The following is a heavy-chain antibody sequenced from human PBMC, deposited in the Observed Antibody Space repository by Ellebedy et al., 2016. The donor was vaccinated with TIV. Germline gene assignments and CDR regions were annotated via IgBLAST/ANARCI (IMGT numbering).Heavy chain of an antibody. CDR3: ARCQVRWFVRLDS. CDR2: ISYDGSDK. CDR1: GFTFSSYG. V-gene: IGHV3-30*03. D-gene: IGHD3-10*01. Sequence: GESLKISCAASGFTFSSYGMHWVRQAPGKGLEWVAVISYDGSDKYYADSVKGRFTISRDDSKNTVSLQMNSLRREGTAVYFCARCQVRWFVRLDSWGQGTLVTVSS. J-gene: IGHJ4*02.